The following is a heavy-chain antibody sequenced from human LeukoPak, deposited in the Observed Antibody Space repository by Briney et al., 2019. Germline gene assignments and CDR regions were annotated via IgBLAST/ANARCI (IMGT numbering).Heavy chain of an antibody. CDR1: GGSISSGGYY. V-gene: IGHV4-31*03. D-gene: IGHD6-13*01. CDR3: AREAIAAAGPTYWYFDL. CDR2: IYYSGST. Sequence: SQTLSLTCTVSGGSISSGGYYWSWIRQHPGKGLEWIGYIYYSGSTYYNPSLKSRVTISVDTSKNQFSLKLSSVTAADTAVYYCAREAIAAAGPTYWYFDLWGRGTLVTVSS. J-gene: IGHJ2*01.